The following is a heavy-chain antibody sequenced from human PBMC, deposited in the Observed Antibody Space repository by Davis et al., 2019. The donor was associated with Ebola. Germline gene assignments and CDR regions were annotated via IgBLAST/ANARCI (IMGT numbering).Heavy chain of an antibody. J-gene: IGHJ2*01. D-gene: IGHD2-21*01. Sequence: GESLKISCEGSGYSFSSYWIAWVRQLPGRGLEWMGSIHPVDSDTTYSPSFQGQVTISVDRSISTAYLQWSSLNASDSAMYYCARRIDLAYWYFDLWGRGTLVTVSS. V-gene: IGHV5-51*01. CDR1: GYSFSSYW. CDR2: IHPVDSDT. CDR3: ARRIDLAYWYFDL.